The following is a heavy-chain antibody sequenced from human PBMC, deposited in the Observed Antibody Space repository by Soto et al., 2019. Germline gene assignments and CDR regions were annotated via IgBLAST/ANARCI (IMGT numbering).Heavy chain of an antibody. CDR1: GDSVSSNTAA. Sequence: PSQTLSLTCAISGDSVSSNTAAWNWFRQSPSRGLEWLGRTYYKSKWYNDYAVSVKSRITINPDTSKNQFSLQLNSVTPEDTAVYYCERKRKYRLLLWSCFAPGGQEPLVTFS. D-gene: IGHD3-10*01. V-gene: IGHV6-1*01. CDR2: TYYKSKWYN. J-gene: IGHJ5*02. CDR3: ERKRKYRLLLWSCFAP.